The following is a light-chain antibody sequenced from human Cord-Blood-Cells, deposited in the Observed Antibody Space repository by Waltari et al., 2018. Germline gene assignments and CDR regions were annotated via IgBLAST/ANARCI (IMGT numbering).Light chain of an antibody. CDR1: SRAVGGYDY. J-gene: IGLJ2*01. Sequence: QSALTQPRAVPGPHGQSVLISCTGTSRAVGGYDYVSWYQQHPGKAPKRMIYAVSKRPSGVPDRFSGSKSGNTASLTISGLQAEDVADYYCCSYAGSYGVCGGGTKLTVL. V-gene: IGLV2-11*01. CDR3: CSYAGSYGV. CDR2: AVS.